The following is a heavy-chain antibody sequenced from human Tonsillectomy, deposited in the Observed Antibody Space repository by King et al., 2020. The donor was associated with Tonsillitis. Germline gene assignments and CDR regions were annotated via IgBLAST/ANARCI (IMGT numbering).Heavy chain of an antibody. CDR3: TATYYYGSGSGYYFDY. CDR2: IRGKDNGGTT. D-gene: IGHD3-10*01. Sequence: VQLVESGGGLVQPGRSLRLSCTSSGFNFAEYAMKWFRQAPGKGLEWGGFIRGKDNGGTTEYAAPMKGRFTISRDDSKSTAYLQMNSLKTEDPAVYYCTATYYYGSGSGYYFDYWGQGTLVTVSS. V-gene: IGHV3-49*03. J-gene: IGHJ4*02. CDR1: GFNFAEYA.